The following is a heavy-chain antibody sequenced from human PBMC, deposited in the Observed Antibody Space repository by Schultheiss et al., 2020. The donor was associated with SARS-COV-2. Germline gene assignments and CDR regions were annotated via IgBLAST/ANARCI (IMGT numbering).Heavy chain of an antibody. CDR3: ARGIVATMGDY. CDR1: GGPFSDYY. CDR2: IYTSGST. J-gene: IGHJ4*02. V-gene: IGHV4-59*10. D-gene: IGHD5-12*01. Sequence: SETLSLTCAVYGGPFSDYYWSWIRQPAGKGLEWIGRIYTSGSTNYNPSLKSRVTISVDTSRNQFSLKLNTVTAADTAVYYCARGIVATMGDYWGQGTLVTVSS.